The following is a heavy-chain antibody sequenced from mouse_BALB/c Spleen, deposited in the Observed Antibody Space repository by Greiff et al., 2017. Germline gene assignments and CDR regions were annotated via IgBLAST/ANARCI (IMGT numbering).Heavy chain of an antibody. CDR3: ARGQGYDYDGRTWFAY. CDR1: GFTFSSYA. Sequence: EVKVVESGGGLVKPGGSLKLSCAASGFTFSSYAMSWVRQTPEKRLEWVASISSGGSTYYPDSVKGRFTISRDNARNILYLQMSSLRSEDTAMYYCARGQGYDYDGRTWFAYWGQGTLVTVSA. D-gene: IGHD2-4*01. V-gene: IGHV5-6-5*01. CDR2: ISSGGST. J-gene: IGHJ3*01.